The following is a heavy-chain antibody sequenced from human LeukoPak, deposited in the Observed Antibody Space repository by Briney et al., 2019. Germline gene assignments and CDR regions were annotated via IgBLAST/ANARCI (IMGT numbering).Heavy chain of an antibody. CDR1: GYSISSGYY. J-gene: IGHJ4*02. V-gene: IGHV4-38-2*02. CDR2: IYHSGST. Sequence: SETLSLTCVVSGYSISSGYYWGWIRQPPGKGLEWIGRIYHSGSTYYNPSLKSRVTISVDMSKNQFSLKLSSVTAADTAVYYCARDSSGWIGYFDYWGQGTLVTVSS. CDR3: ARDSSGWIGYFDY. D-gene: IGHD6-19*01.